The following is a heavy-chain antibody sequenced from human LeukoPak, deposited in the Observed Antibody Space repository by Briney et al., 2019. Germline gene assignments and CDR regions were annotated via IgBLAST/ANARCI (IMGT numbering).Heavy chain of an antibody. D-gene: IGHD2-2*01. V-gene: IGHV3-30-3*01. CDR2: ISYDGSNK. Sequence: GGSLRLSGAASGFTFSSYAMHWVRQASGKGLEWVAVISYDGSNKYYADSVKDRFTISRDNSKNTLYLQMNSLRAEDTAVYYCARIPTLPIVVVPAATGYWGQGTLVTVSS. CDR1: GFTFSSYA. CDR3: ARIPTLPIVVVPAATGY. J-gene: IGHJ4*02.